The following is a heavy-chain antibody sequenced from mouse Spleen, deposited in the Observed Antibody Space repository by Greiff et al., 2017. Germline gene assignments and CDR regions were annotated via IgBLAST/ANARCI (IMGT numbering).Heavy chain of an antibody. CDR1: GYTFTSYG. V-gene: IGHV1-58*01. CDR2: IYIGNGYT. D-gene: IGHD2-4*01. Sequence: EVQLQQSGAELVRPGSSVKMSCKTSGYTFTSYGINWVKQRPGQGLEWIGYIYIGNGYTKYNEKFKGKATLTSDTSSSTAYMQLSSLTSEDSAIYFCARGGDYDGFAYWGQGTLVTVSA. CDR3: ARGGDYDGFAY. J-gene: IGHJ3*01.